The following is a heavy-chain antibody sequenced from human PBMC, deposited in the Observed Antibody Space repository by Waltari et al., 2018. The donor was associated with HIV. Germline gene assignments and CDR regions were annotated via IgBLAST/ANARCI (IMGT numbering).Heavy chain of an antibody. J-gene: IGHJ4*02. CDR1: GFTFSSYT. CDR3: ARLFGSYYYDAAGYYFDY. D-gene: IGHD3-22*01. V-gene: IGHV3-21*01. CDR2: ISSSSSYI. Sequence: VQLVESGGGLVKPVGSLRLSCAASGFTFSSYTLTWVRQAPGKGLEWVSSISSSSSYIYMADSLKGRITISRDNAKRSVFLQMNRLRAEDTAVYYCARLFGSYYYDAAGYYFDYWGQGTLVTVSS.